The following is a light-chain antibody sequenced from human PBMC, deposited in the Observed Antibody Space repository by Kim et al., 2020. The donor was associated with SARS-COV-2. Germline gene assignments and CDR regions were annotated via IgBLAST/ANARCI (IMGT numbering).Light chain of an antibody. CDR1: QRVSSSY. J-gene: IGKJ4*01. CDR3: LQYGTSPSLT. Sequence: PGARATLACRARQRVSSSYLAWYQQKPGQAPRLLMFAAATRATGVPDRFTGSGSGTDFTLTISGLEPEDFAVYYCLQYGTSPSLTFGGGTRVEV. V-gene: IGKV3-20*01. CDR2: AAA.